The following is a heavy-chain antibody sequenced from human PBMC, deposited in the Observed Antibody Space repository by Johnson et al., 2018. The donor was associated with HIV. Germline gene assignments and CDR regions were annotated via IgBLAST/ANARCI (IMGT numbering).Heavy chain of an antibody. V-gene: IGHV3-7*02. CDR2: IKQDGSEK. Sequence: VQLVESGGGVVQPGRSLRLSCVASGFTFSSYWMSWVRQAPGKGLEWVANIKQDGSEKYYVDSVKGRFTISRDNSKNTLYLQMNSLRAEDTAMYYCARVVYDSSGYDWVDAFDFWGQGTMVTVSS. CDR3: ARVVYDSSGYDWVDAFDF. CDR1: GFTFSSYW. D-gene: IGHD3-22*01. J-gene: IGHJ3*01.